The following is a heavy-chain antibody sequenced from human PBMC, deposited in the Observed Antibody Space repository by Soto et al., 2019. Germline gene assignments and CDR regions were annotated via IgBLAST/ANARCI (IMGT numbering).Heavy chain of an antibody. CDR1: GFTFSSYA. CDR2: ISGSSGST. Sequence: GGSLRLSCAASGFTFSSYAMSWVRQAPGKGLEWVSAISGSSGSTYYADSVKGRFTISTDNSKNTLYLQMNSLRAEDTAVYYCAKHYDFWSVERWNYGMDVWGQGTTVTVSS. D-gene: IGHD3-3*01. CDR3: AKHYDFWSVERWNYGMDV. V-gene: IGHV3-23*01. J-gene: IGHJ6*02.